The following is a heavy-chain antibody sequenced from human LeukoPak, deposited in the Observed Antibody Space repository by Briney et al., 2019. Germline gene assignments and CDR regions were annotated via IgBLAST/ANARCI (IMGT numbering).Heavy chain of an antibody. D-gene: IGHD3-10*01. CDR1: GGSISSSSYY. CDR3: ARYYYGSGTFQFPFDY. CDR2: IYYSGST. Sequence: SETLSLTCTVSGGSISSSSYYWGWIRQPPGKGLEWIGSIYYSGSTYYNPSLKSRVTISVDTSKNQFSLKLSSVTAADTAVYYCARYYYGSGTFQFPFDYWGQGTLVTVSS. J-gene: IGHJ4*02. V-gene: IGHV4-39*07.